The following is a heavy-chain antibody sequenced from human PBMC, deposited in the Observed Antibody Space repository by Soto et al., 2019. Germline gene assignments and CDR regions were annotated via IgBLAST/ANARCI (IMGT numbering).Heavy chain of an antibody. Sequence: EVQLVESGGGLVQPGGSLRLSCAASGFTFSNYWMSWVRQAPGKGLEWVANIKQDGTEKNYVDSVRGRFTISRDNAKNSLDLQTNSLTAEDTAVYYCAGVAIWGQGTLVTVSS. CDR3: AGVAI. CDR1: GFTFSNYW. J-gene: IGHJ4*02. V-gene: IGHV3-7*01. CDR2: IKQDGTEK. D-gene: IGHD5-12*01.